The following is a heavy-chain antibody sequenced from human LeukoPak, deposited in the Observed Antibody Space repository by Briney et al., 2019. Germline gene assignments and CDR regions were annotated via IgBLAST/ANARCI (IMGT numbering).Heavy chain of an antibody. J-gene: IGHJ6*02. D-gene: IGHD2-8*01. CDR1: GFTFSSYS. Sequence: PGGSLRLSCAASGFTFSSYSMNWVRQAPGKGLEWVSYISSSSSTIYYADSVKGRFTISGDNAKNSLYLQMNSLRAEDTAVYYCARDIVLMVYATGVAYGMDVWGQGTTVTVSS. V-gene: IGHV3-48*01. CDR2: ISSSSSTI. CDR3: ARDIVLMVYATGVAYGMDV.